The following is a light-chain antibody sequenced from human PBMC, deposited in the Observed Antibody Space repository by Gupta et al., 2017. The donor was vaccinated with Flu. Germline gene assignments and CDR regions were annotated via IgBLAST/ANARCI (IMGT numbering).Light chain of an antibody. CDR1: QSISTY. V-gene: IGKV1-39*01. Sequence: DIQMTQSPSSLSASVGDRITITCRASQSISTYLNWYQQRPGKAPKVLTYPASSLQNGVPSRVSGSGSGTDFTLTINSLQPEDFATYYCQQSYSTPPTFGQGTKVEVK. CDR3: QQSYSTPPT. CDR2: PAS. J-gene: IGKJ1*01.